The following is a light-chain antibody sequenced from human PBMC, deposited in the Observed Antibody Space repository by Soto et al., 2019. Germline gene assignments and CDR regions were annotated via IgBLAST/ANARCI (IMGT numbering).Light chain of an antibody. CDR2: ATS. J-gene: IGKJ5*01. V-gene: IGKV3-15*01. CDR1: QSVSSN. Sequence: EIVMTQSPGTLSVSPGEGVTLSCRASQSVSSNLAWYQQKPGQVPRLLIYATSTRATGIPARFSGSGSGTEFTLTISNLQSEEFAVYYCQQYQNWLAVTFGQGTRLDIK. CDR3: QQYQNWLAVT.